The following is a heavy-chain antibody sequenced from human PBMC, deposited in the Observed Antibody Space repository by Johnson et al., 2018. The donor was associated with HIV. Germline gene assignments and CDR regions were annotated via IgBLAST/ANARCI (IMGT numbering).Heavy chain of an antibody. J-gene: IGHJ3*01. CDR3: AHSGSPGVAARLWDAFDV. D-gene: IGHD6-6*01. Sequence: VQLVESGGDLVQPGGSLRLSCAASGFTFSSYAMSWVRQAPGKGLEWVSTISGSGNRTYYADSVKGRFTISRDNSKNTLYLQMNSLRGDDTAIYCCAHSGSPGVAARLWDAFDVWGQGTTVTVSS. CDR1: GFTFSSYA. CDR2: ISGSGNRT. V-gene: IGHV3-23*04.